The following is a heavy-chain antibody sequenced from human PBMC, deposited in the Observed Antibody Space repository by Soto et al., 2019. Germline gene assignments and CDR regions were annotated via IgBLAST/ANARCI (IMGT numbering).Heavy chain of an antibody. CDR3: ARAGHGILTGRYFDY. V-gene: IGHV1-18*01. CDR1: GYTFTSYG. Sequence: GASVKVSCKASGYTFTSYGISWVRQAPGQGLEWMGWISAYNGNTNYAQKLQGRVTMTTDTSTSTAYMELRSLRSDDTAVYYCARAGHGILTGRYFDYWGQGTLVTVSS. J-gene: IGHJ4*02. CDR2: ISAYNGNT. D-gene: IGHD3-9*01.